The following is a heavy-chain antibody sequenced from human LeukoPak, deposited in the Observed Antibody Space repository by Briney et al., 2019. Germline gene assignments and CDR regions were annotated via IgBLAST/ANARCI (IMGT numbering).Heavy chain of an antibody. CDR2: IIPIFGTA. J-gene: IGHJ5*02. D-gene: IGHD3-10*01. CDR1: GGTFSSYA. Sequence: ASVKVSCKASGGTFSSYAISWVRQAPGQGLEWMGGIIPIFGTANYAQKFQGRVTITADKSTSTAYMELSSLRSEDTAVYYCARCKWFGELLSNWFDPWGQGTLVTVSS. V-gene: IGHV1-69*06. CDR3: ARCKWFGELLSNWFDP.